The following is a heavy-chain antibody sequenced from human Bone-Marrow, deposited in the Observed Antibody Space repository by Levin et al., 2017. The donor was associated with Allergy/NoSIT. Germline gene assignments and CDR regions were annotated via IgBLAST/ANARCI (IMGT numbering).Heavy chain of an antibody. CDR1: GGTFSSYA. J-gene: IGHJ4*02. D-gene: IGHD6-13*01. Sequence: ASVKVSCKASGGTFSSYAISWVRQAPGQGLEWMGRIIPILGIANYAQKFQGRVTITADKSTSTAYMELSSLRSEDTAVYYCAREAAYSSSWTVDYWGQGTLVTVSS. CDR2: IIPILGIA. CDR3: AREAAYSSSWTVDY. V-gene: IGHV1-69*04.